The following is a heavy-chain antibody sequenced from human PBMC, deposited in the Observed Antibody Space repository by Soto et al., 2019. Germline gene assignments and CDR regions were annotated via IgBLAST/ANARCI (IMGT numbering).Heavy chain of an antibody. CDR2: ISGDGINT. D-gene: IGHD1-26*01. Sequence: QIQLVESGGDVVQPGKSLRLSCAASGFNFGFFGMHWVRQAPGKGLEWVAFISGDGINTQYADSVRGRFTLSRDYSRKTMYLQMASLRDDDTALYYCARGNLSFDFDSWGLGTLVTVSS. CDR1: GFNFGFFG. V-gene: IGHV3-30*03. CDR3: ARGNLSFDFDS. J-gene: IGHJ4*02.